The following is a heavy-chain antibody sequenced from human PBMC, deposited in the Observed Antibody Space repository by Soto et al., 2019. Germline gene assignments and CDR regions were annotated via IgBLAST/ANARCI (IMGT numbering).Heavy chain of an antibody. D-gene: IGHD1-26*01. V-gene: IGHV4-59*01. CDR2: IYFSGTT. J-gene: IGHJ4*02. CDR1: GGSISNYY. Sequence: PSETLSLTCSVSGGSISNYYWNWIRQPPGKGLEWIGSIYFSGTTKYNPSLKSRVTMLVDTSKHQFSLKLSSVTTADTAVYYCARDGTGLDYWGQGTMVTV. CDR3: ARDGTGLDY.